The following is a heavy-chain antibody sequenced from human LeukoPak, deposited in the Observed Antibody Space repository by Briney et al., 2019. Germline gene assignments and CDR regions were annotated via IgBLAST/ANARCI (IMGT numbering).Heavy chain of an antibody. V-gene: IGHV1-2*04. Sequence: ASVKVSCKASGYTFTGYYMHWVRQAPGQGLEWMGWINPNSGGTNYAQKFQGWVTMTRDTSISTAYMELSRLRSDDTAVYYCAREGGSGGYYLDYWGQGTLVTVSS. J-gene: IGHJ4*02. CDR2: INPNSGGT. D-gene: IGHD1-26*01. CDR3: AREGGSGGYYLDY. CDR1: GYTFTGYY.